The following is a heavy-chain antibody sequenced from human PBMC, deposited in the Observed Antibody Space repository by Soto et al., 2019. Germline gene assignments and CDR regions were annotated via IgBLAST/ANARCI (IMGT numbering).Heavy chain of an antibody. J-gene: IGHJ3*02. CDR3: ARTRDFWSGNDAFDI. CDR2: MYYSGST. Sequence: SDTLSLTSTVSGDSVSSGSYYWSCIRQPPGKGLEWIGYMYYSGSTNYNPSLKSRVTISLDTSKNQFSLKPSSVTAADTAVYFCARTRDFWSGNDAFDIWGQGTMVTVSS. V-gene: IGHV4-61*01. CDR1: GDSVSSGSYY. D-gene: IGHD3-3*01.